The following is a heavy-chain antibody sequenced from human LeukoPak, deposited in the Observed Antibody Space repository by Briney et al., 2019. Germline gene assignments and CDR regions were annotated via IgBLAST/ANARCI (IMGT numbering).Heavy chain of an antibody. D-gene: IGHD5-18*01. CDR1: GGTFSSYA. CDR3: ARGEAMAPPHYYGMDV. V-gene: IGHV1-69*04. CDR2: IIPILGIA. Sequence: SVKVSCKASGGTFSSYAISWVRQAPGQGLEWMGRIIPILGIANYAQKFQGRVTTTADKSTSTAYMELSSLRSEDTAVYYCARGEAMAPPHYYGMDVWGQGTTVTVSS. J-gene: IGHJ6*02.